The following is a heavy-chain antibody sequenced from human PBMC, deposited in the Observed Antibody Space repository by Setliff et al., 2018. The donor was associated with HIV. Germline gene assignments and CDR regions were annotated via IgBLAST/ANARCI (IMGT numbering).Heavy chain of an antibody. J-gene: IGHJ3*01. D-gene: IGHD2-21*02. V-gene: IGHV4-39*01. CDR1: GGSISSSSYY. CDR2: LYYSGST. Sequence: PSETLSLTCTVSGGSISSSSYYWGWIRQPPGKGLEWIGSLYYSGSTYYNPSLKSRVTMSVDTSKNQFSLKLSSVTAADTAAYYCARRIAPGWWGGNSGDAFDLWGQGTMVTVSS. CDR3: ARRIAPGWWGGNSGDAFDL.